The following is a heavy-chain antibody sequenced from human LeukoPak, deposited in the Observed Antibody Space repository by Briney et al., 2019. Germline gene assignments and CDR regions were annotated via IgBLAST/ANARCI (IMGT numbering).Heavy chain of an antibody. D-gene: IGHD3-22*01. J-gene: IGHJ5*02. V-gene: IGHV3-66*01. Sequence: PGGSLRLSCAASGLTVSNQFMDWVRQAPGKGLEWVSTIYSGGATYYSDSVRGRFTISRDSSQNTLYLQMNSLRAEDTAVYYCAREGVNYYDSSGYYAVSWGQGTLVTVSS. CDR2: IYSGGAT. CDR1: GLTVSNQF. CDR3: AREGVNYYDSSGYYAVS.